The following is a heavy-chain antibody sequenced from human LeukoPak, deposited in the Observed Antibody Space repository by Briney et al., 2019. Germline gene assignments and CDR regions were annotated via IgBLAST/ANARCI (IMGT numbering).Heavy chain of an antibody. J-gene: IGHJ4*02. CDR2: ISAYNGNT. CDR3: ARDVFYCSSTSCYGFDY. D-gene: IGHD2-2*01. Sequence: GASVKVSCKASGGTFSSYAISWVRQAPGQGLEWMGWISAYNGNTNYAQKLQGRVTMTTDTSTSTAYMELRSLRSDDTAVYYCARDVFYCSSTSCYGFDYWGQGTLVTVSS. CDR1: GGTFSSYA. V-gene: IGHV1-18*01.